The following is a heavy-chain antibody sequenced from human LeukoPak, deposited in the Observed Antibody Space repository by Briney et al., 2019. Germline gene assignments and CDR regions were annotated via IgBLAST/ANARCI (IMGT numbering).Heavy chain of an antibody. Sequence: QPGGSLRLSCAASGFTFSSYAMSWVRQAPGKGLEWVSYISSSSSTIYYADSVKGRFTISRDNAKNSLYLQMNSLRAEDTAVYYCARPRVGATGWFDPWGQGTLVTVSS. J-gene: IGHJ5*02. D-gene: IGHD1-26*01. CDR3: ARPRVGATGWFDP. CDR1: GFTFSSYA. CDR2: ISSSSSTI. V-gene: IGHV3-48*01.